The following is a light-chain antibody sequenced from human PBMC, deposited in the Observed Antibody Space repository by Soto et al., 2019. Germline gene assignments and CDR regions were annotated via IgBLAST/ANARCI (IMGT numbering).Light chain of an antibody. CDR1: SSNIGSNY. CDR3: AAWDDSLYVV. V-gene: IGLV1-47*01. CDR2: RNN. Sequence: QAVVTQPPSASGTPGQRVTISCSGSSSNIGSNYVYWYQQLPGTAPKLLIYRNNQRPSGVPDRFSGSKSGTSASLAISGLRSEDEADYYCAAWDDSLYVVFGGGIKLTVL. J-gene: IGLJ2*01.